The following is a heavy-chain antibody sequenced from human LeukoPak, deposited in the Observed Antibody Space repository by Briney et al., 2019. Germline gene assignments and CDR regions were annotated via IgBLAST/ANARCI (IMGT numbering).Heavy chain of an antibody. Sequence: ASVKVSCKASGGTFSSYAISWVRQAPGQGLEWMGGIIPIFGTANYAQKFQGRVTITADESTSTAYRALSSRRSEDPAVYYCARAISMVRGPMDYYYYMDVWGKGTTVTVSS. D-gene: IGHD3-10*01. CDR1: GGTFSSYA. V-gene: IGHV1-69*01. CDR3: ARAISMVRGPMDYYYYMDV. CDR2: IIPIFGTA. J-gene: IGHJ6*03.